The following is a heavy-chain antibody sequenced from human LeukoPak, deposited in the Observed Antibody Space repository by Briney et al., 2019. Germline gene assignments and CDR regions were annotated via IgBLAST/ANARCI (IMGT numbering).Heavy chain of an antibody. V-gene: IGHV3-74*01. CDR1: GFTFSSYM. J-gene: IGHJ4*02. CDR2: NANDVKI. Sequence: GRSLRLSCAASGFTFSSYMMHWVRQAAGEGLVWDSHNANDVKIRYAKSMNGRFTISRDNAKNIIYLQMNSLRAEDTAVYYCARDWRGSLDYWGQGTLVTVSS. D-gene: IGHD1-26*01. CDR3: ARDWRGSLDY.